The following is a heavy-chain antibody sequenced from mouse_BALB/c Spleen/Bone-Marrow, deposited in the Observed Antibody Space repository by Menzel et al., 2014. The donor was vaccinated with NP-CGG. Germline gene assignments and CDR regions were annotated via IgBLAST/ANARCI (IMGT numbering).Heavy chain of an antibody. Sequence: EVKLVESGGGLVQPGGSLRLSCATSGFTFTDYYMSWVRQPPGKALEWLGFIRNKANGYTTEYSTSVKGRFTISRDNSQSILYLQMNTLRAEDSATYYCARGVVATDYWGQGTTLTVSS. CDR3: ARGVVATDY. D-gene: IGHD1-1*01. V-gene: IGHV7-3*02. CDR1: GFTFTDYY. J-gene: IGHJ2*01. CDR2: IRNKANGYTT.